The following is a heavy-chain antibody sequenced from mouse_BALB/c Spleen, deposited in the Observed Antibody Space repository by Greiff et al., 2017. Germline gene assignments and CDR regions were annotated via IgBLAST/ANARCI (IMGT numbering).Heavy chain of an antibody. Sequence: VQLVESGAELVKPGASVKLSCKASGYTFTSYYMYWVKQRPGQGLEWIGEINPSNGGTNFNEKFKSKATLTVDKSSSTAYMQLSSLTSEDSAVYYCTRSRTARAYYYAMDYWGQGTSVTVSS. V-gene: IGHV1S81*02. D-gene: IGHD3-2*01. J-gene: IGHJ4*01. CDR2: INPSNGGT. CDR3: TRSRTARAYYYAMDY. CDR1: GYTFTSYY.